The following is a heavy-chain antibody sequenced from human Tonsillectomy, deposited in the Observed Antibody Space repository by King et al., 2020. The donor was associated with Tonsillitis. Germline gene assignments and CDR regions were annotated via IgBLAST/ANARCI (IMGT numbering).Heavy chain of an antibody. D-gene: IGHD3-10*01. CDR3: AKAPSGGDFYY. CDR1: GFTFDDYA. J-gene: IGHJ4*02. Sequence: VQLVESGGGLVQPGRSLRLSCAASGFTFDDYAMHWVRQAPGKGLEWVSGISWNSGSIGYADSVKGRFTISRDNAKNSLYLQMNSLRAEDTALYYCAKAPSGGDFYYWGQGTLVTVSS. CDR2: ISWNSGSI. V-gene: IGHV3-9*01.